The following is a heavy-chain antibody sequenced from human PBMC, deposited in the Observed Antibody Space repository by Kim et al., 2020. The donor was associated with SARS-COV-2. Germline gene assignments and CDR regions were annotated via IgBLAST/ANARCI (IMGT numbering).Heavy chain of an antibody. Sequence: RKFQGRVTITADESTSTAYMELSSLRSEDTAVYYGARVWDAARPHDAFDIWGQGTMVTVSS. V-gene: IGHV1-69*01. D-gene: IGHD6-6*01. J-gene: IGHJ3*02. CDR3: ARVWDAARPHDAFDI.